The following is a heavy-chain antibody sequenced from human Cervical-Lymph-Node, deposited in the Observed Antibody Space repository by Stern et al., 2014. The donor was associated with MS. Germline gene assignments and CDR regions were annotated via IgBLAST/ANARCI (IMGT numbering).Heavy chain of an antibody. D-gene: IGHD2-8*01. V-gene: IGHV1-18*01. CDR1: GYTFTTYG. CDR2: ISADSGNT. CDR3: ARDKMHAFDY. Sequence: QVQLVQSGTEVKKPGASVLVSFKASGYTFTTYGITWVRQAPGQGLEWMGWISADSGNTKYAQKFQDRVTMTRDTTTGTAYMEVRSLRSEDTAVYYCARDKMHAFDYGGQGTQVT. J-gene: IGHJ4*02.